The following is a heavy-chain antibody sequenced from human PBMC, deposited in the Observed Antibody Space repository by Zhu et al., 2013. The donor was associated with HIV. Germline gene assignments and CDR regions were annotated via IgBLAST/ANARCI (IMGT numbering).Heavy chain of an antibody. CDR3: VSSSQVFSSFGAHLPFDY. V-gene: IGHV1-69*01. D-gene: IGHD1-26*01. J-gene: IGHJ4*02. CDR1: GGTFSHYA. Sequence: QVQLVQSGTEVKKPGSSVKLSCRASGGTFSHYAIHWVRQAPGRGLEWVGGIIFVFNVANNAETFQGRVALTADVSKSTAFLTLSSLTLADTALYYCVSSSQVFSSFGAHLPFDYWGLGTLVTVAS. CDR2: IIFVFNVA.